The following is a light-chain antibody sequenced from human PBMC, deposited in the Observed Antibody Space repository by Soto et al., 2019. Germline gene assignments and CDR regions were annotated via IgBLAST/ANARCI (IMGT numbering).Light chain of an antibody. V-gene: IGLV1-40*01. CDR1: SSNIGAGYD. Sequence: QSVLTQPPSVSGAPGQRVTISCTGSSSNIGAGYDVHWYQQLPGTAPKLLIYGNSNRPSGVPDRFSGSKSGTSASLAITGLQAEDEADYYCQSYDSSLVGVFGTGTKLTVX. CDR3: QSYDSSLVGV. CDR2: GNS. J-gene: IGLJ1*01.